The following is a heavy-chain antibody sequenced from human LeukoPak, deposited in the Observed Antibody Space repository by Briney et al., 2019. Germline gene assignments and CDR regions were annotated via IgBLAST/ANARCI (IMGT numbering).Heavy chain of an antibody. D-gene: IGHD2-2*01. Sequence: PGGPLLLSCGASGFTFSSYEMDWVRRAPGKGLEWVSSISGGSTYIYYAESVKGRFTISRDNAKNSLYLQMNSLRAEDTAVFYCTRGVVPAAMPGGFDYWGQGTLVTVSS. CDR3: TRGVVPAAMPGGFDY. V-gene: IGHV3-21*01. J-gene: IGHJ4*02. CDR2: ISGGSTYI. CDR1: GFTFSSYE.